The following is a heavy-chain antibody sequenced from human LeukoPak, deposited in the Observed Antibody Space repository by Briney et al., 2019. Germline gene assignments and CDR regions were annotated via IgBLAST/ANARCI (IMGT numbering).Heavy chain of an antibody. CDR1: GFTFSSRDW. CDR3: ANLVRMFQRNYDSSGVDAFDI. Sequence: PGGSLRLSCVASGFTFSSRDWMTWVRQAPGKGLEWVANIKQDGSEKNYVDSVKGRFTISRDNAKNSVDLQMNSLRAEDTAVYYCANLVRMFQRNYDSSGVDAFDIWGQGTMVTVSS. CDR2: IKQDGSEK. D-gene: IGHD3-22*01. J-gene: IGHJ3*02. V-gene: IGHV3-7*03.